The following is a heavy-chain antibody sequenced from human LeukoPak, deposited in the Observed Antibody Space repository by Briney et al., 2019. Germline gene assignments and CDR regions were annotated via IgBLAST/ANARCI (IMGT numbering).Heavy chain of an antibody. Sequence: GASVKVSCKASGYTFTGYYMHWVRQAPGQGPEWMGWINPNSGGTNYAQKFRGWVTMTRDTSISTAYMELSRLRSDDTAVYYCARESTVTTSRLFDYWGQGTLVTVSS. CDR3: ARESTVTTSRLFDY. J-gene: IGHJ4*02. CDR1: GYTFTGYY. CDR2: INPNSGGT. D-gene: IGHD4-17*01. V-gene: IGHV1-2*04.